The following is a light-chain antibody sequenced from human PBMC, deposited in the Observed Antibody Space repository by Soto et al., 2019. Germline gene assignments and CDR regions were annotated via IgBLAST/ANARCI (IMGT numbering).Light chain of an antibody. J-gene: IGLJ1*01. CDR1: SSDVGGYNY. CDR3: SSYTSSSIDYV. Sequence: QSALTQPASVSGSPGQSITISCTGTSSDVGGYNYVSWYQQHPGKAPKLMIYEVSNRPSGVSNRFSGFKSGNTGSLTISGLQAECEADYYCSSYTSSSIDYVFGTGTKLTVL. V-gene: IGLV2-14*01. CDR2: EVS.